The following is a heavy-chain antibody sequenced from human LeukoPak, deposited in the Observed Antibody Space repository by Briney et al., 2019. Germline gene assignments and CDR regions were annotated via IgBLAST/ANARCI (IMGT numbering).Heavy chain of an antibody. J-gene: IGHJ4*02. Sequence: SETLSLTCTVSGASISSTSYYWGWIRQPPGKGLEWIASTYYRGTTYYNPSLKSRVTISLDTSKNQVSLKLSSVTAADTAVYYCARDWNRYAYWGQGTLVTVSS. D-gene: IGHD1-1*01. CDR1: GASISSTSYY. CDR2: TYYRGTT. CDR3: ARDWNRYAY. V-gene: IGHV4-39*07.